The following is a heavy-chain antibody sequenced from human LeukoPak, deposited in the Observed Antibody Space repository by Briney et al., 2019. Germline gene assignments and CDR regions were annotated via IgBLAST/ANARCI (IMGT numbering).Heavy chain of an antibody. CDR3: ARAGGIAAAGPNNWFDP. D-gene: IGHD6-13*01. CDR2: ISAYNGNT. CDR1: GGTFSSYA. J-gene: IGHJ5*02. V-gene: IGHV1-18*01. Sequence: ASVRVSCKASGGTFSSYAISWVRQAPGQGLEWMGWISAYNGNTNYAQKLQGRVTMTTDTSTSTAYMELRSLRSDDTAVYYCARAGGIAAAGPNNWFDPWGQGTLVTVSS.